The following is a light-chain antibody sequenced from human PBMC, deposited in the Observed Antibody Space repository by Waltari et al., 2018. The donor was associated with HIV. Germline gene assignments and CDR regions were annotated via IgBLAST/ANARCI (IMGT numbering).Light chain of an antibody. J-gene: IGKJ1*01. CDR1: QSILYSANNKNY. V-gene: IGKV4-1*01. CDR3: QQYYSTPWT. Sequence: DIVMIQSPDSLTVSLGERATINCKSSQSILYSANNKNYLTWYQQKPGQPPKLHIYWASTRESGVPDRFSGSGSGTDFTLTISSLQAEDVAVYYCQQYYSTPWTFGQGTKVEIK. CDR2: WAS.